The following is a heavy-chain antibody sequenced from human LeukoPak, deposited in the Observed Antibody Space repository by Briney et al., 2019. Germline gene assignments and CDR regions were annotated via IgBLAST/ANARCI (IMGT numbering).Heavy chain of an antibody. Sequence: GGSLRLSCAASGLTFSSYSMNWVRQAPGKGLEWVSYISSSSSTIYYADSAKGRFTISRDSAKNSLYLQMNSLRDEDTAVYYRARDGSSSWYAMVGWGQGTLVTVSS. CDR2: ISSSSSTI. CDR1: GLTFSSYS. J-gene: IGHJ4*02. V-gene: IGHV3-48*02. CDR3: ARDGSSSWYAMVG. D-gene: IGHD6-13*01.